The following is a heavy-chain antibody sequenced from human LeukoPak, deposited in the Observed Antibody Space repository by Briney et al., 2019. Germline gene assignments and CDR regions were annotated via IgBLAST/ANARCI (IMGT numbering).Heavy chain of an antibody. CDR2: INSDESST. CDR1: GFTFSSYW. J-gene: IGHJ6*04. D-gene: IGHD1-14*01. Sequence: GGSLRLSCAASGFTFSSYWTHWVRQAPGKGLVWVSRINSDESSTSYADSVKGRFTISRDNAKNTLYLRMNSLSAEDTAVYYCARGGVRYFNAMDVWGKGTTVTVSS. V-gene: IGHV3-74*01. CDR3: ARGGVRYFNAMDV.